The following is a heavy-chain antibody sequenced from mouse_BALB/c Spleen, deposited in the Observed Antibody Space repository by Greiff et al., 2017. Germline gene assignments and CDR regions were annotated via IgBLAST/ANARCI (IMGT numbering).Heavy chain of an antibody. CDR3: ARSKYGNFHYYAMDY. CDR2: ISSGSSTI. J-gene: IGHJ4*01. CDR1: GFTFSSFG. V-gene: IGHV5-17*02. Sequence: DVKLVESGGGLVQPGGSRKLSCAASGFTFSSFGMHWVRQAPEKGLEWVAYISSGSSTIYYADTVKGRFTISRDNPKNTLFLQMTSLRSEDTAMYYCARSKYGNFHYYAMDYWGQGTSVTVSS. D-gene: IGHD2-10*02.